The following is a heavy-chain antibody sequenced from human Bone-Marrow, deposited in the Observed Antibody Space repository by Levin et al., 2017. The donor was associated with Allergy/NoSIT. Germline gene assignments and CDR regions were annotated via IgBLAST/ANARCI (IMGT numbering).Heavy chain of an antibody. V-gene: IGHV3-7*01. CDR1: GFTFSNYW. D-gene: IGHD1-26*01. CDR2: IKEDESDK. J-gene: IGHJ4*02. Sequence: LSLTCAASGFTFSNYWMSWVRQAPGKGLEWVANIKEDESDKRYLDSVKGRFTISRDNAKNSLYLQMSSLRAEDTAVYYCAKYSGSYGIEDWGQGTRVTVSS. CDR3: AKYSGSYGIED.